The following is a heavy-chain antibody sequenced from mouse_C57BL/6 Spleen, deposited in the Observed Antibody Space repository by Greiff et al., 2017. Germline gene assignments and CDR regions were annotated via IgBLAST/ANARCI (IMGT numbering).Heavy chain of an antibody. CDR2: ISYSGST. CDR3: AHYGSSSGYFDY. Sequence: VQLQESGPGLAKPSQTLSLTCSVTGYSITSDYWNWIRKFPVNKLEYMGYISYSGSTYYNPSLKRRISITRDTSKNQYSLQLNSVTTNDTATYYGAHYGSSSGYFDYWGQGTTLTVSS. D-gene: IGHD1-1*01. CDR1: GYSITSDY. J-gene: IGHJ2*01. V-gene: IGHV3-8*01.